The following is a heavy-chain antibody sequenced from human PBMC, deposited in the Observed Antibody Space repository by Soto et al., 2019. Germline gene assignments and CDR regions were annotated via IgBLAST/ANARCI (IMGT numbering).Heavy chain of an antibody. Sequence: SGPTLVKPPQTLTLTCTFSGFSLSTSGVGVGWIRQPPGKALEWLALIYWDDDKRYSPSLKSRLTITKDTSKNQVVLTMTNMDPVDTATYYCAHLRTKYYYGSGVADYWGQGTLVTVSS. J-gene: IGHJ4*02. CDR2: IYWDDDK. CDR3: AHLRTKYYYGSGVADY. V-gene: IGHV2-5*02. D-gene: IGHD3-10*01. CDR1: GFSLSTSGVG.